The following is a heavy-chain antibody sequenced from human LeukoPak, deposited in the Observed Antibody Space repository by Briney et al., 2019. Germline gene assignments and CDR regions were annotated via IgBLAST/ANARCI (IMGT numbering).Heavy chain of an antibody. J-gene: IGHJ4*02. CDR1: GFTFSSYA. CDR2: ISGSGGST. Sequence: GGSLRLSCAASGFTFSSYAMSWVRQAPGKGLEWVSAISGSGGSTYYADSVKGRFTISRDNSKNTLYLQMNSLRAEDTAVYYCAKVASATPLQLTAYFFDYWGQGTLVTVPS. V-gene: IGHV3-23*01. CDR3: AKVASATPLQLTAYFFDY. D-gene: IGHD1-14*01.